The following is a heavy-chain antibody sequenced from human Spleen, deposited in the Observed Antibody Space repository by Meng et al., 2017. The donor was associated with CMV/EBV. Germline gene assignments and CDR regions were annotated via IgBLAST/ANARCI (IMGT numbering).Heavy chain of an antibody. D-gene: IGHD3-3*01. V-gene: IGHV3-30-3*01. J-gene: IGHJ6*02. CDR3: ARDRLPYYNFWSGHYYYYYYGMDV. CDR2: ISYDGSKR. CDR1: EFTFSSYA. Sequence: GGSLRLSCAASEFTFSSYAIHWVRQAPGKGLEWVAVISYDGSKRYYVDSVKGRFTISRDNSNNTLLLQMNSLRAEDTAVYYCARDRLPYYNFWSGHYYYYYYGMDVWGQGTAVTVSS.